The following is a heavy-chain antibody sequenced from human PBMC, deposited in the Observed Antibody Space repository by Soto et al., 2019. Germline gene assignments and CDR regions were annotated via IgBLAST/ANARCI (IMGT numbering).Heavy chain of an antibody. V-gene: IGHV3-30-3*01. J-gene: IGHJ4*02. Sequence: QVQLVESGGGVVQPGRSLRLSCAASGFAFSSYAMHWVRQAPGKGLEWVAVISYDGSNKYYADYVKGRFTISRDNSKNTLYLQMNSLRAEDTAVYYCARDVSGSGDWGQGTLVTVSS. CDR2: ISYDGSNK. CDR3: ARDVSGSGD. CDR1: GFAFSSYA. D-gene: IGHD3-10*01.